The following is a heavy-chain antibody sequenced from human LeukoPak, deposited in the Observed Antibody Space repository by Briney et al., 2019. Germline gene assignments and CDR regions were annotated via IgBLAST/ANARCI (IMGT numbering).Heavy chain of an antibody. CDR1: GASISPDY. J-gene: IGHJ4*02. Sequence: SETLSLTCTVSGASISPDYWSWIRQPPGKGLEWIGEINHSGSTNYNPSLKSRVTISVDASKNQFSLKLSSVTAADTAVYYCARSDFWSGTSHFDYWGQGTLVTVSS. V-gene: IGHV4-34*01. CDR3: ARSDFWSGTSHFDY. CDR2: INHSGST. D-gene: IGHD3-3*01.